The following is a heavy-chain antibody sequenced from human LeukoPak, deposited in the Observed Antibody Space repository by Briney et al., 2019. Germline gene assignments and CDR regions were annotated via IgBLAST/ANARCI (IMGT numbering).Heavy chain of an antibody. D-gene: IGHD1-26*01. CDR3: ARGGIEVGPLGFDY. Sequence: GSSVKVSCKASGGTFSSYAISWVRQAPGQGLEWMGGIIPIFGTADYAQKFQGRVTITADESTSTAYMELSSLRSEDTAVYYCARGGIEVGPLGFDYWGQGTLVTVSS. CDR2: IIPIFGTA. CDR1: GGTFSSYA. J-gene: IGHJ4*02. V-gene: IGHV1-69*01.